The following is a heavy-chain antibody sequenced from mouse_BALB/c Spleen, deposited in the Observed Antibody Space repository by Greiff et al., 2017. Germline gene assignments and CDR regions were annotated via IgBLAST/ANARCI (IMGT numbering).Heavy chain of an antibody. CDR2: INSNGGST. V-gene: IGHV5-6-2*01. CDR1: GFTFSSYY. D-gene: IGHD2-10*01. Sequence: EVKVEESGGGLVKLGGSLKLSCAASGFTFSSYYMSWVRQTPEKRLELVAAINSNGGSTYYPDTVKGRFTISRDNAKNTLYLQMSSLKSEDTALYYCARHPAYYGNYYAMDYWGQGTSVTVSS. J-gene: IGHJ4*01. CDR3: ARHPAYYGNYYAMDY.